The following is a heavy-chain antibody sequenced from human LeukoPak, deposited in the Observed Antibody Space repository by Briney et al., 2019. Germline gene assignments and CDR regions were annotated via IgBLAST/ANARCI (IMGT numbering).Heavy chain of an antibody. CDR2: IYCRGST. CDR1: LGSISSGDYY. CDR3: AREGRVVPAARL. Sequence: SETLSLTCTVSLGSISSGDYYWSWIRQPPGRGLEWIGYIYCRGSTYYNPSLKSRLPISVDTAKKQFSLKLSSVPDADTAVYYCAREGRVVPAARLWGPGKMVTVSP. J-gene: IGHJ3*01. V-gene: IGHV4-30-4*01. D-gene: IGHD2-2*01.